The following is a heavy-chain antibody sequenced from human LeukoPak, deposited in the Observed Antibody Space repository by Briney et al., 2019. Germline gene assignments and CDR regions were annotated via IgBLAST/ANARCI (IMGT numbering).Heavy chain of an antibody. CDR2: ISAYNGNT. CDR3: ARVETMYDFWSGYYPSKLYYFDY. V-gene: IGHV1-18*01. J-gene: IGHJ4*02. D-gene: IGHD3-3*01. Sequence: ASVKVSCKASGYTFTSYGISWVRQAPGQGLEWMGWISAYNGNTNYAQKLQDRVTMTTDTSTSTAYMELRSLRSDDTAVYYCARVETMYDFWSGYYPSKLYYFDYWGQGTLVTVSS. CDR1: GYTFTSYG.